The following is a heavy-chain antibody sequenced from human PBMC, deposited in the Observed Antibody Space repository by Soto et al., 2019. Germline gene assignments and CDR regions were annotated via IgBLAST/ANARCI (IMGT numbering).Heavy chain of an antibody. J-gene: IGHJ6*02. V-gene: IGHV1-46*01. CDR3: ARGITIFGVVIGMDV. D-gene: IGHD3-3*01. Sequence: ASVKVSCKASGYTFTSYSMHWVRQAPGQGLEWMGIINPSGGSTSYAQKFQGRVTMTRDTSTSIVYVELSSLRSEDTAVYYCARGITIFGVVIGMDVWGQGTTVTVSS. CDR1: GYTFTSYS. CDR2: INPSGGST.